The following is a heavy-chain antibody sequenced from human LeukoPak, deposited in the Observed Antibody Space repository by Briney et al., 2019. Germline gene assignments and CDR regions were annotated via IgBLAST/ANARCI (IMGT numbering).Heavy chain of an antibody. Sequence: GGSLRLSCAASGFTFNSYTMNWVRQAPGKGLEWVGNIKEDGTAKNYVVSVRGRFTISRDNAKNSLYLQMNSLRGEDTAVYYCTRDSGYNAFDIWGQGTMVTVSS. CDR3: TRDSGYNAFDI. V-gene: IGHV3-7*01. CDR2: IKEDGTAK. J-gene: IGHJ3*02. D-gene: IGHD5-12*01. CDR1: GFTFNSYT.